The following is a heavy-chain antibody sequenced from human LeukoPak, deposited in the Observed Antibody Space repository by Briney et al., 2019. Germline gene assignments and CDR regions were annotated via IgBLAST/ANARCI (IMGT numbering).Heavy chain of an antibody. V-gene: IGHV4-59*11. J-gene: IGHJ6*03. CDR2: ISYSWST. CDR3: ARAARTGNYYYYMDV. Sequence: SETLFLTCTVSGGSINGRYWNWIRQSPGEGLEWIGYISYSWSTKYNPSLKSRVTMSVDTSKNQFSLKLSSVTAADTAVYYCARAARTGNYYYYMDVWGKGTTVTISS. D-gene: IGHD3-10*01. CDR1: GGSINGRY.